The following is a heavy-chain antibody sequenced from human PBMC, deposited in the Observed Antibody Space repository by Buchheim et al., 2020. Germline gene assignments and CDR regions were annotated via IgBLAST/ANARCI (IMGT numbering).Heavy chain of an antibody. CDR1: GESFSGYS. J-gene: IGHJ6*02. CDR3: ARTDYYGLGTRDV. V-gene: IGHV4-34*01. D-gene: IGHD3-10*01. CDR2: INYDGNT. Sequence: QVQLQQLGTRLLKPSETLSLTCAVSGESFSGYSWTWIRQPPGKGLEWIGEINYDGNTNYNPSLKSRVSISVDTTKKRFSLNLSSVSAADTAVYYCARTDYYGLGTRDVWGQGTT.